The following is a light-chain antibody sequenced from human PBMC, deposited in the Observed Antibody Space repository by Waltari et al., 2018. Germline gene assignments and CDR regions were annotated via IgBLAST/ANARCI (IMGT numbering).Light chain of an antibody. V-gene: IGLV1-47*01. Sequence: QSVLTQPPSASGTPGQRVTISCSGSSSNIGSNYVYWYQQLPGTAPKLLIYRNNPGHSGVPGRFSGSKSGTSASLAISGLRAEDEADYYCAAWDDSLSGPWVFGGGTKLTVL. CDR1: SSNIGSNY. CDR3: AAWDDSLSGPWV. CDR2: RNN. J-gene: IGLJ3*02.